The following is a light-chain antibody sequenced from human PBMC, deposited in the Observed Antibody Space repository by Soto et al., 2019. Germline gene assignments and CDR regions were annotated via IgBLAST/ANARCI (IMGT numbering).Light chain of an antibody. V-gene: IGLV1-40*01. Sequence: QAVVTQPPSVSGAPGQRVTISCTGSSSNIGAHYDVHWYQQLPGTAPKLLIYGNSNRPSGVPDRFSGSKSGTSASLAITGLQAEDEADYYCQSYDNSLSVYVFGPGTKVTVL. J-gene: IGLJ1*01. CDR3: QSYDNSLSVYV. CDR1: SSNIGAHYD. CDR2: GNS.